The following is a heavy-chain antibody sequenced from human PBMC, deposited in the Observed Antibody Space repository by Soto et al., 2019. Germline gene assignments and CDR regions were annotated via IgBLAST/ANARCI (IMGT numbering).Heavy chain of an antibody. D-gene: IGHD3-10*01. Sequence: QVQLVESGGGVVQPGRSLRLSCAASGFTFSSYAMHWVRQAPGKGLEWVAVISYDGSNKYYADSVKGRFTISRDNSKNTLYLQMNSLRAEDTAVYYCARDGHHDHYYGSGSYPYPSGWFDPWGQGTLVTVSS. CDR3: ARDGHHDHYYGSGSYPYPSGWFDP. CDR2: ISYDGSNK. CDR1: GFTFSSYA. V-gene: IGHV3-30-3*01. J-gene: IGHJ5*02.